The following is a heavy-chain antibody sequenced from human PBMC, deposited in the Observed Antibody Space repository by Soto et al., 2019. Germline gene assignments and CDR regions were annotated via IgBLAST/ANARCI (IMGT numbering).Heavy chain of an antibody. Sequence: SETLSLTCTVSGGSVSSGSYYYYWIRQPPGKGLEWIGYIYYSGSTNYNSSLKSRVTISLDTSKNQFSLNLTSVTAADTAVYYCARGVRLLLGEWGQGTLVTASS. CDR1: GGSVSSGSYY. V-gene: IGHV4-61*01. J-gene: IGHJ4*02. CDR3: ARGVRLLLGE. D-gene: IGHD5-12*01. CDR2: IYYSGST.